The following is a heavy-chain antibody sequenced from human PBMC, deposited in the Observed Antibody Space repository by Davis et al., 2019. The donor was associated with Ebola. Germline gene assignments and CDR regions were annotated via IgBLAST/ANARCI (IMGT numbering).Heavy chain of an antibody. J-gene: IGHJ4*02. V-gene: IGHV1-2*02. CDR2: VNPNSGGT. D-gene: IGHD3-10*01. CDR3: ATIGQLWFGDLASRYFDY. CDR1: GYTFDAYY. Sequence: ASVKVSCKVSGYTFDAYYIHWVRQAPGQGLEWLGWVNPNSGGTKYAQKFQDRVTMTRDASMNTAHMELSSLRSDDTAVYYCATIGQLWFGDLASRYFDYWGQGTLVTVSS.